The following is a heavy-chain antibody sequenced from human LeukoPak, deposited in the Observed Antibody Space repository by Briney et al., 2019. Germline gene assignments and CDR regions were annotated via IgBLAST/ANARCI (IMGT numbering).Heavy chain of an antibody. CDR2: ISTTSSYI. J-gene: IGHJ4*02. Sequence: GGSLRLSCAASGFTFSSYSMNWVRQAPGKGLEWVSSISTTSSYIYYADSVKGRFTFSRDNAKNSLYLQMNSLGAEDTALYYCARDYDYGDYPGYWGQGTLVTVSS. CDR3: ARDYDYGDYPGY. V-gene: IGHV3-21*04. D-gene: IGHD4-17*01. CDR1: GFTFSSYS.